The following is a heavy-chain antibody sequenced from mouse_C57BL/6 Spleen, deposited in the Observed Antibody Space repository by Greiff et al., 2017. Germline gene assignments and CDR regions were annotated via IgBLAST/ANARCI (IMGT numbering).Heavy chain of an antibody. Sequence: EVKLQESGGGLVKPGGSLKLSCAASGFTFSSYAMSWVRQTPEKRLEWVATISDGGSYTYYPDNVKGRFTISRDNAKNNLYLQMSHLKSEDTARYYCARDRIYYGSSYGYFDVWGTGTTVTVSS. CDR2: ISDGGSYT. J-gene: IGHJ1*03. V-gene: IGHV5-4*01. CDR3: ARDRIYYGSSYGYFDV. CDR1: GFTFSSYA. D-gene: IGHD1-1*01.